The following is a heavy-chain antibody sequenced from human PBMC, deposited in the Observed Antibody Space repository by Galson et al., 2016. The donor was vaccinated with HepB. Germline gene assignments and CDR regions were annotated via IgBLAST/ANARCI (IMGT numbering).Heavy chain of an antibody. CDR2: IYHSENA. D-gene: IGHD3-22*01. J-gene: IGHJ4*02. CDR1: GGSISSGAYY. Sequence: TLSLTCTVSGGSISSGAYYWSWIRHHPGNGQEWIGYIYHSENAYYSPSLKSRISISLDTSKYQFSLNLSSVTAADTAIYYCARASLDYYHDTSGYLDHWSQGTLVTVSA. CDR3: ARASLDYYHDTSGYLDH. V-gene: IGHV4-31*03.